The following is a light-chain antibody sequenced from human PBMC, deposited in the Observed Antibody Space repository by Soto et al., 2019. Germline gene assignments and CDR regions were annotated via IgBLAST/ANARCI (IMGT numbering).Light chain of an antibody. CDR3: CSYTSTSTRVV. J-gene: IGLJ2*01. CDR1: SMDVGGYNY. CDR2: EVS. Sequence: QSALTQPASVSGSPGQSITISCTGTSMDVGGYNYVSWYQQHPGKAPKLMIYEVSDRPSGVSNRFSGSKSGNTASLTISGLQAEDEADYYCCSYTSTSTRVVFGGGTKVTVL. V-gene: IGLV2-14*01.